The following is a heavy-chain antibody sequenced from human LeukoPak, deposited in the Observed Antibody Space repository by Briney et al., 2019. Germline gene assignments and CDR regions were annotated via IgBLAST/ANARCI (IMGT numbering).Heavy chain of an antibody. CDR3: ARPGLESYRYFFDY. CDR2: INHSGST. D-gene: IGHD3-16*02. J-gene: IGHJ4*02. Sequence: PSETLSLTCAVYGGSFSGYYWSWIRQPPGKGLEWIGEINHSGSTNYNPSLKSRVTISVDTSKNQFSLKLSSVTAADTAVYYCARPGLESYRYFFDYWGQGTLVTVSS. CDR1: GGSFSGYY. V-gene: IGHV4-34*01.